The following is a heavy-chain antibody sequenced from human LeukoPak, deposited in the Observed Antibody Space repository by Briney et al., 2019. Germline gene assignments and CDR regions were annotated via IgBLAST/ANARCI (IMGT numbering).Heavy chain of an antibody. CDR3: ARGSSEYSSPSAAFDI. Sequence: APVKVSCKASGYTFTSYDINWVRQATGQGLEWMGWMNPNSGNTGYAQKFQGRVTMTRNTSISTAYMELGSLRSEDTAVYYCARGSSEYSSPSAAFDIWGQGTMVTVSS. CDR1: GYTFTSYD. CDR2: MNPNSGNT. D-gene: IGHD6-6*01. J-gene: IGHJ3*02. V-gene: IGHV1-8*01.